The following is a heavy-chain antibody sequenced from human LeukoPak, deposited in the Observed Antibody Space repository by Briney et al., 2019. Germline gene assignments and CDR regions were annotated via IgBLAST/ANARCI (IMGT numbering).Heavy chain of an antibody. D-gene: IGHD6-19*01. CDR1: GYTFTSYG. V-gene: IGHV1-18*01. J-gene: IGHJ4*02. CDR3: ARDQSGWIAVAGTNSFDY. CDR2: ISAYNGNT. Sequence: GASVKVSCKASGYTFTSYGISWVRQAPGQGLEWMGWISAYNGNTNYAQKLQGRVTMTTDTSTSTAYMELRSLRSDDTAVYYCARDQSGWIAVAGTNSFDYWGQGTLVTVSS.